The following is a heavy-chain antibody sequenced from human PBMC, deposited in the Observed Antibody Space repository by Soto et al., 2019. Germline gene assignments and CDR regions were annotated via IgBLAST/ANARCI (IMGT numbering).Heavy chain of an antibody. Sequence: SETLSLTCAVYGGSFSGYYWSWIRQPPGKGLEWIGEINHSGSTNYNPSLKSRVTISVDTSKNQFSLKLSSVTAADTAVYYCAREAIFGVVIIGNFDYWGQGTLVTVSS. CDR1: GGSFSGYY. CDR3: AREAIFGVVIIGNFDY. CDR2: INHSGST. V-gene: IGHV4-34*01. J-gene: IGHJ4*02. D-gene: IGHD3-3*01.